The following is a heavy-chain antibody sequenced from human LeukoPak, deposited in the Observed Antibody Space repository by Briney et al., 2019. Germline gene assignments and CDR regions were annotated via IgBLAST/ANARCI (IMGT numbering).Heavy chain of an antibody. V-gene: IGHV3-13*01. D-gene: IGHD6-13*01. J-gene: IGHJ5*02. Sequence: GGSLRLSCAASGFTFSSYDMHWVRQATGKGLEWVSAIGTAGDTYYPGSVKGRFTISRENAKNSLYLQMNSLRAGDTAVYYCARVSSSTLSDPWGQGTLVTVSS. CDR3: ARVSSSTLSDP. CDR2: IGTAGDT. CDR1: GFTFSSYD.